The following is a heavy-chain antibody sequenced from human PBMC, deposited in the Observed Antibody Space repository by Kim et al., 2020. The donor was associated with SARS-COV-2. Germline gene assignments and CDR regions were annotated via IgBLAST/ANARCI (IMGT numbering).Heavy chain of an antibody. D-gene: IGHD6-19*01. CDR2: ISYDGSNK. CDR1: GFTFSSYA. V-gene: IGHV3-30*04. Sequence: GGSLRLSCAASGFTFSSYAMHWVRQAPGKGLEWVAVISYDGSNKYYADSVKGRFTISRDNSKNTLYLQMNSLRAEDTAVYYCASGSSGWYGVDYWGQGTLVTVSS. CDR3: ASGSSGWYGVDY. J-gene: IGHJ4*02.